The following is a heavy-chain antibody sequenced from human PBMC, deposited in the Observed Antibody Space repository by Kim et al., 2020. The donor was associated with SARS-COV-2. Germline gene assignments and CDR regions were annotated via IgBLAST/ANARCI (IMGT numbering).Heavy chain of an antibody. CDR2: ISYDGRNK. V-gene: IGHV3-30-3*01. J-gene: IGHJ6*02. D-gene: IGHD3-10*01. Sequence: GGSLRLSCAASGLSFDDSAMNWVRQAPGKGLEWVAVISYDGRNKEYADSVKGRFSISRDNPKSTLSLHMNSLRVEDTAVYYCARGNYYESVSLSDYYNGMDFWGQGTTVTVSS. CDR1: GLSFDDSA. CDR3: ARGNYYESVSLSDYYNGMDF.